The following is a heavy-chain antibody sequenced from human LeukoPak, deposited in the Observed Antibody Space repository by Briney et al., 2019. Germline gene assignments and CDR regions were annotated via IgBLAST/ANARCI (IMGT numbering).Heavy chain of an antibody. D-gene: IGHD6-19*01. CDR3: ARGVSRAWSNQNWFDT. V-gene: IGHV4-34*01. CDR2: INHSGNT. Sequence: SETLSLTCAVSGGSFSNYLWNWIRQPPGKGLEWIGEINHSGNTKYNPSLKSRVTISVDTSKSQFSLNLNSVTAADTAVYYCARGVSRAWSNQNWFDTWGQGSLVTVSS. J-gene: IGHJ5*02. CDR1: GGSFSNYL.